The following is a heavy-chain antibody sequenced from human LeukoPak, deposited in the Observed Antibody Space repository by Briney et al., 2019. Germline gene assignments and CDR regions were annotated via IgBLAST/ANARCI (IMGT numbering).Heavy chain of an antibody. D-gene: IGHD2-2*02. Sequence: PSETLSLTCAVYGGSFSGYYWSWIRQPPGKGLEWIGEINHSGSTNYNPSLKSRVTISVDTSKNQFSLKLSSVTAADTAVYYCARQDIVVVPAAIPRWGQGTLVTVSS. J-gene: IGHJ4*02. V-gene: IGHV4-34*01. CDR3: ARQDIVVVPAAIPR. CDR1: GGSFSGYY. CDR2: INHSGST.